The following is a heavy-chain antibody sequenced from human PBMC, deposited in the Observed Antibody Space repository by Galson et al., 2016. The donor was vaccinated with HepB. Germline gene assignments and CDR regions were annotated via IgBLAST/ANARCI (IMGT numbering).Heavy chain of an antibody. J-gene: IGHJ4*02. CDR1: GFTFNSYG. D-gene: IGHD4-17*01. V-gene: IGHV3-33*01. CDR3: ASGTTMTPDYFDY. CDR2: VWYDGINK. Sequence: SLRLSCAASGFTFNSYGMHWVRQAPGKGLEWVALVWYDGINKFYRDSVKGRFTISRDNSKNTLYLQMNNLGAEDTAVYYCASGTTMTPDYFDYWGQGTLVTVSS.